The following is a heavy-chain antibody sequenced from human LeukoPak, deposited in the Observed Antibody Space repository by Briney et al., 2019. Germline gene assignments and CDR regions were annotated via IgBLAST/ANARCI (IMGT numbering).Heavy chain of an antibody. V-gene: IGHV3-21*01. D-gene: IGHD6-19*01. Sequence: GRSLRLSCAASGFTFSSYSMNWVRQAPGKGLEWVSSISSSSSYIYYADSVKGRFTISRDNAKNSLYLQMNSLRAEDTAVYYCARSAPGIAVAGTDYWGQGTLVTVSS. CDR2: ISSSSSYI. CDR1: GFTFSSYS. CDR3: ARSAPGIAVAGTDY. J-gene: IGHJ4*02.